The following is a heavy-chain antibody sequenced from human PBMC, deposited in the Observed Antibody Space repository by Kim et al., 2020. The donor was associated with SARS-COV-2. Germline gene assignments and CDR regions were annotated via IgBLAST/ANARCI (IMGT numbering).Heavy chain of an antibody. CDR3: ARGDCTTGSCAAPDYFDY. D-gene: IGHD2-21*01. CDR2: ISGSGART. V-gene: IGHV3-23*01. CDR1: GFTFSNYA. J-gene: IGHJ4*02. Sequence: GGSLRLSCAASGFTFSNYAIIWVRQAPGKGLEWVSGISGSGARTYYADSVKGRFTISRDNSKNTLYVQMNSLRAEDTAAYYCARGDCTTGSCAAPDYFDYWGQGALVTVSS.